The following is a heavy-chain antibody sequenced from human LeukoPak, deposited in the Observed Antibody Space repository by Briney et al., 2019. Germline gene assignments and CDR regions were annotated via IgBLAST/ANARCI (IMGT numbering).Heavy chain of an antibody. CDR2: INPNSGGT. CDR3: ARDGDSSGWYAFFPM. Sequence: ASVKLSCKASGYTFTGYYLHWVRQAPGQGLEWRGWINPNSGGTNYAQEFQGRVTMTRDTSISTAYMELSRLTSDDTAVYYCARDGDSSGWYAFFPMWGQGTLVTVSS. D-gene: IGHD6-19*01. J-gene: IGHJ4*02. CDR1: GYTFTGYY. V-gene: IGHV1-2*02.